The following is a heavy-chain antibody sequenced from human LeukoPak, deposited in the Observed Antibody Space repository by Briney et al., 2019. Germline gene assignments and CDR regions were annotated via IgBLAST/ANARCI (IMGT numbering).Heavy chain of an antibody. D-gene: IGHD3-10*01. Sequence: GGSLRLSCAASGFTFSSCAMTWVRQAPGKGLEWVSAISGSGGSTYYADSVKGRFTISRDNSKNTLYLQMNSLRAEDTAVYYCAKHRTYYYGSGSYLYFDYWGQGTLVTVSS. CDR1: GFTFSSCA. V-gene: IGHV3-23*01. CDR3: AKHRTYYYGSGSYLYFDY. J-gene: IGHJ4*02. CDR2: ISGSGGST.